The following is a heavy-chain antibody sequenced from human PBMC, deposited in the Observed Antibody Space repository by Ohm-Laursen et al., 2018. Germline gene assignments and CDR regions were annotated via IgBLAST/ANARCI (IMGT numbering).Heavy chain of an antibody. J-gene: IGHJ4*02. CDR2: MYSSGST. D-gene: IGHD3-10*01. CDR3: ARGYYGRGDS. Sequence: TLSLTCNVSGGSISNYYWSWIRQPAGKGLEWVGRMYSSGSTNYNPSLKSRVTMPFDTSKNQFSLKLSSVTAADTAVYYCARGYYGRGDSWGQGTLVTVSS. CDR1: GGSISNYY. V-gene: IGHV4-4*07.